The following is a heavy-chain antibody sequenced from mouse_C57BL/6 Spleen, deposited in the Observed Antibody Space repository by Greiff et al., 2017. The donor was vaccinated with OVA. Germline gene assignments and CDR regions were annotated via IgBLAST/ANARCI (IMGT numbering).Heavy chain of an antibody. D-gene: IGHD2-2*01. CDR1: GYTFTSYW. CDR2: IDPSDSYT. CDR3: ARRLRDFDV. Sequence: QVQLQQPGAELVKPGASVKLSCKASGYTFTSYWMQWVKQRPGQGLEWIGEIDPSDSYTNYNQKFKGKATLTVDTSSSTAYMQLSSLTSEDSAVYYCARRLRDFDVWGTGTTVTVSS. V-gene: IGHV1-50*01. J-gene: IGHJ1*03.